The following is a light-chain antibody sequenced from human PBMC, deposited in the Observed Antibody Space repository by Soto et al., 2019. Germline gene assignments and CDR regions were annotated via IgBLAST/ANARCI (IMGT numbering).Light chain of an antibody. CDR2: DAS. J-gene: IGKJ1*01. V-gene: IGKV1-33*01. CDR1: QDISHC. Sequence: DIQMTQSPSTLSASVGDRVTITCQASQDISHCLDWYQQKPGKAPKLLIYDASNLETGVPSRFSGSGSGTEFTLTISSLQPEDFAVYYCHQYGSSPATFGQGTKVDI. CDR3: HQYGSSPAT.